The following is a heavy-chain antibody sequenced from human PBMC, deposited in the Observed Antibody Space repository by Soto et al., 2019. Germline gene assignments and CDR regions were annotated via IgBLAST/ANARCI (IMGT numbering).Heavy chain of an antibody. CDR2: VWLDGSNK. CDR1: GFTFRNYG. J-gene: IGHJ4*02. Sequence: PGGSLRLSCADSGFTFRNYGMHWVRQAPGKGLEWVAFVWLDGSNKYYADSVRDRFTISRVNSKNTLYLQMNSLRAEDTAVYHCAPQAFDYWGQGTLVTVSS. CDR3: APQAFDY. V-gene: IGHV3-30*02.